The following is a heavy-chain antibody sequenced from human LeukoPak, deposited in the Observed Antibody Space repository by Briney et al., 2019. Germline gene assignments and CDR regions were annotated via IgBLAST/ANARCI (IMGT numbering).Heavy chain of an antibody. D-gene: IGHD6-13*01. J-gene: IGHJ4*02. Sequence: GGSLRLSCAASGFAFGSYAMSWVRQAPGKGLEWVSAISGSGGSTYYADSVKGRFTISRDNSKNTLYLQMNSLRAEDTAVYYCARDHSSSWTLGYFDYWGQGTLVTVSS. CDR3: ARDHSSSWTLGYFDY. CDR2: ISGSGGST. CDR1: GFAFGSYA. V-gene: IGHV3-23*01.